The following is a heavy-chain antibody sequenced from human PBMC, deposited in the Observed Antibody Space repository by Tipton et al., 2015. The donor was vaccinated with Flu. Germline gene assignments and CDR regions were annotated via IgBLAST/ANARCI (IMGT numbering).Heavy chain of an antibody. CDR3: AGDRSTLWEGYGDYAGVFDI. Sequence: QLVQSGAEVKKPGASVKVSCKASGYTFTSYGISWVRQTPGQGLEWMGWISAYNGNTNYAQKLQGRVTMTTDTSTSTAYMELRSLRSDDTAVYYCAGDRSTLWEGYGDYAGVFDIWGQGTMVTVSS. D-gene: IGHD4-17*01. J-gene: IGHJ3*02. V-gene: IGHV1-18*01. CDR1: GYTFTSYG. CDR2: ISAYNGNT.